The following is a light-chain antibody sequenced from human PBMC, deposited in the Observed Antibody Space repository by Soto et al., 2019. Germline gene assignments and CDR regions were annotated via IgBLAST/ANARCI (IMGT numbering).Light chain of an antibody. CDR3: QQYGDSNSPRYR. V-gene: IGKV3-20*01. CDR1: QSVTRNY. CDR2: ATS. Sequence: EIVLTQSPGTLSLSPGERVTLSCRASQSVTRNYLAWYQQKPGQAPRLLIYATSSRATGIPDRFSGSGSGTDFTLTINRLEPEDFAVHYCQQYGDSNSPRYRFGQGTKLEIK. J-gene: IGKJ2*03.